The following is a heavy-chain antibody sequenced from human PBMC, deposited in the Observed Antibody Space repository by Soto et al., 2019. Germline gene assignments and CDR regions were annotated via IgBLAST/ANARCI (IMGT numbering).Heavy chain of an antibody. CDR2: ISSSSSTI. Sequence: GGSLRLSCAASGFTFSSYSMNWVRQAPGKGLEWVSYISSSSSTIYYADSVKGRFTISRDNAKNSLYLQMNSLRDEDTAVYYCARDLPYDILTENWFDPWGQGTLVTVSS. V-gene: IGHV3-48*02. CDR1: GFTFSSYS. J-gene: IGHJ5*02. D-gene: IGHD3-9*01. CDR3: ARDLPYDILTENWFDP.